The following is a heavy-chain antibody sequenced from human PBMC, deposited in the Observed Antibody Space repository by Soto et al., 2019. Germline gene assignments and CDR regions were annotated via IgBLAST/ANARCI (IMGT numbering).Heavy chain of an antibody. CDR1: GYTFTAYT. Sequence: EASVKVSCKASGYTFTAYTMHWVRQAPGQRLEWIGWINTDHGNTKYSQKFQGRVTITRDTSASTAYMELRSLTSEDSAVYYCAKAYCGGDCLFDSWGQGTLVTVSS. CDR2: INTDHGNT. CDR3: AKAYCGGDCLFDS. J-gene: IGHJ4*02. D-gene: IGHD2-21*02. V-gene: IGHV1-3*04.